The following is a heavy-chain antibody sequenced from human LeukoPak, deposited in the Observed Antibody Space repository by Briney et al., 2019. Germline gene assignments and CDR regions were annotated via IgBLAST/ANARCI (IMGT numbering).Heavy chain of an antibody. Sequence: SGGSLRLSCAASAFTFSSYAMSWVRQAPGKGLEWVSVISGGGGSTFYADSVKGRFTISRDNSKNTLYLQMNSPRAEDTAIYYCARGVSSGLYYFDYWGQGTLVTVPS. J-gene: IGHJ4*02. D-gene: IGHD6-19*01. CDR3: ARGVSSGLYYFDY. CDR1: AFTFSSYA. CDR2: ISGGGGST. V-gene: IGHV3-23*01.